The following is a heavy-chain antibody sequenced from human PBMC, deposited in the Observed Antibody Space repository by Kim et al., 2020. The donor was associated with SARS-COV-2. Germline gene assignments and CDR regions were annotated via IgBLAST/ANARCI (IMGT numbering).Heavy chain of an antibody. CDR3: ASPQYCSGGSCPYDY. CDR2: IYPGDSDT. CDR1: GYSFTSYW. V-gene: IGHV5-51*01. Sequence: GESLKISCKGSGYSFTSYWIGWVRQMPGKGLEWMGIIYPGDSDTRYSPSFQGQVTISANKSISTAYLQWSSLKASDTAMYYCASPQYCSGGSCPYDYWGQGTLVTVSS. D-gene: IGHD2-15*01. J-gene: IGHJ4*02.